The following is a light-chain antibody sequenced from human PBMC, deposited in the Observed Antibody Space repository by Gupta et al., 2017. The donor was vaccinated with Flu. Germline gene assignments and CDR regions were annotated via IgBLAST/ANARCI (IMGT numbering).Light chain of an antibody. V-gene: IGKV3-20*01. CDR2: AAS. CDR3: QHYGSSIFT. J-gene: IGKJ3*01. CDR1: QSISSSS. Sequence: IVLTQSPCTLSLSPGERATLSFRASQSISSSSLAWYQQKLGQAPRRLIYAASSGATGIPDRFSGSGSGTDFTLTISRLEPEDFAVYYCQHYGSSIFTFGHGTKVDIK.